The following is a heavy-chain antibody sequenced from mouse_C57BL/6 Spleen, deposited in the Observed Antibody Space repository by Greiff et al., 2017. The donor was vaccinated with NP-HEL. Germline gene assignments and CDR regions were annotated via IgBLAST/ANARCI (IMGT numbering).Heavy chain of an antibody. V-gene: IGHV3-1*01. CDR3: ASGSSYYYAMDY. J-gene: IGHJ4*01. Sequence: DVKLVESGPGMVKPSQSLSLTCTVTGYSITSGYDWHWIRHFPGNKLEWMGYISYSGSTNYNPSLKSRISITHDTSKNHFFLKLNSVTTEDTATYYCASGSSYYYAMDYWGQGTSVTVSS. CDR2: ISYSGST. CDR1: GYSITSGYD. D-gene: IGHD1-1*01.